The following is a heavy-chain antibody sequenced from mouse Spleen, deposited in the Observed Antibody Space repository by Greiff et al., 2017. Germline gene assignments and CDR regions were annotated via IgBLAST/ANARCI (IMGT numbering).Heavy chain of an antibody. CDR3: AREYYDYAWFAY. D-gene: IGHD2-4*01. CDR2: INPNNGGT. J-gene: IGHJ3*01. V-gene: IGHV1-26*01. CDR1: GYTFTDYY. Sequence: EVQLQQSGPELVKPGASVKISCKASGYTFTDYYMNWVKQSHGKSLEWIGDINPNNGGTSYNQKFKGKATLTVDKSSSTAYMELRSLTSEDSAVYYCAREYYDYAWFAYWGQGTLVTVSA.